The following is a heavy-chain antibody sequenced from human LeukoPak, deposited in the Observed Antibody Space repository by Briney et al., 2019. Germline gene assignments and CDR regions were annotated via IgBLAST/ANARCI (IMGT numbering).Heavy chain of an antibody. D-gene: IGHD3-9*01. CDR1: GGSISSSSYY. CDR2: IYYSGST. CDR3: ARLRYYWYFDL. J-gene: IGHJ2*01. Sequence: SETLSLTCTVSGGSISSSSYYWGWIRQPPGKGLEWIGSIYYSGSTYYNPSLKSRVTISVDTSKNQFSLKLSSATAADTAVYYCARLRYYWYFDLWGRGTLVTVSS. V-gene: IGHV4-39*01.